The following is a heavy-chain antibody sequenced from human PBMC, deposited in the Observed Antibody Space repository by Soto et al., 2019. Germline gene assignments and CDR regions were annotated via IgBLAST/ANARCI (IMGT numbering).Heavy chain of an antibody. J-gene: IGHJ4*02. V-gene: IGHV4-31*03. Sequence: SETLSLTCTFSCGSIRSGGLYWSWIRQHPGKGMEWIGYIYYSGSTYYNPSLKSRVTISVDTSRNQFSLKLSSVTAADTAVYYCARLLMVYATFDYWGQGTLVTVSS. CDR2: IYYSGST. CDR3: ARLLMVYATFDY. D-gene: IGHD2-8*01. CDR1: CGSIRSGGLY.